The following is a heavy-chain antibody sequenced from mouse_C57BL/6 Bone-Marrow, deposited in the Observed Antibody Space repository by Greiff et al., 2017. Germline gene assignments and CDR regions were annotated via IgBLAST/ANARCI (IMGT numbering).Heavy chain of an antibody. V-gene: IGHV5-9*01. CDR1: GFTFSSST. J-gene: IGHJ4*01. CDR3: AIDRLRRFHYYSTDY. Sequence: EVKLVESGGGLVKPGGSLKLSCAASGFTFSSSTMSWVRQTPEQRLEWVATISGGGGNTYYPDSVKGRFTICRDNAKNTHYLQMSSLRSDASALYYFAIDRLRRFHYYSTDYWGQGTSVTGSS. D-gene: IGHD1-1*01. CDR2: ISGGGGNT.